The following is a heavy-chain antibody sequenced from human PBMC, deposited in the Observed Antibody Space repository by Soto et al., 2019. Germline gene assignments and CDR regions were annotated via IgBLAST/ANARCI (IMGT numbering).Heavy chain of an antibody. CDR2: ISVGSRPI. V-gene: IGHV3-48*02. J-gene: IGHJ6*02. D-gene: IGHD2-15*01. Sequence: EVQLVESGGRVVQPGGSLSLSCAAYGFTFSSDSINWVRHAPGKGLEWVSYISVGSRPIYYADSVKGRFTISRDNAKNSLYLQMNRLRDEDTAVYYCARLVTATRYYYYGMDFWGQGTTVTVSS. CDR3: ARLVTATRYYYYGMDF. CDR1: GFTFSSDS.